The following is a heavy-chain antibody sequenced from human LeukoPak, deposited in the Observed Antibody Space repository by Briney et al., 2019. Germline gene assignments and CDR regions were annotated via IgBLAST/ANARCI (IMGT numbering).Heavy chain of an antibody. J-gene: IGHJ4*02. Sequence: SETLSLTCTVSGGSISSYYWSWIRQPPGKGLERIGYIYTSGSTNYNPSLKSRVTISVDTSKNQFSLKLSSVTAADTAVYYCASTRDGYNYEVGYWGQGTLVTVSS. D-gene: IGHD5-24*01. CDR1: GGSISSYY. CDR2: IYTSGST. V-gene: IGHV4-4*09. CDR3: ASTRDGYNYEVGY.